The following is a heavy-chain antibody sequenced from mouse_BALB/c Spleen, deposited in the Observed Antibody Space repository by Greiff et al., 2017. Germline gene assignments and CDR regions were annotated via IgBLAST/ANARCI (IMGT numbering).Heavy chain of an antibody. CDR3: AIMITTSYAMDY. J-gene: IGHJ4*01. CDR1: GFTFSSYT. CDR2: LSNGGGST. D-gene: IGHD2-4*01. Sequence: EVKLVASGGGLVQPGGSLKLSCAASGFTFSSYTLSWVRQTPEKRLEWVAYLSNGGGSTYYPDTVKGRFTISRDNAKNTLYLQMSSLKSEDTAMYYCAIMITTSYAMDYWGQGTSVTVSS. V-gene: IGHV5-12-2*01.